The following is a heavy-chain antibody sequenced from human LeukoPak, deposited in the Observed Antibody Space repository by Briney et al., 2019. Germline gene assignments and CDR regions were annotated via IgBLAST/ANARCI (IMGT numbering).Heavy chain of an antibody. CDR3: AKVVVAATPGYYYYGMDV. CDR2: ISWNSGSI. V-gene: IGHV3-9*01. J-gene: IGHJ6*02. Sequence: PGGSLRLSCAASGFTFDDYAMHWVRQAPGKGLEWVSGISWNSGSIGYADSVKGRFTISRDNAKNSLYLQMNSLRAEDTALYYCAKVVVAATPGYYYYGMDVWGQGTTVTVSS. D-gene: IGHD2-15*01. CDR1: GFTFDDYA.